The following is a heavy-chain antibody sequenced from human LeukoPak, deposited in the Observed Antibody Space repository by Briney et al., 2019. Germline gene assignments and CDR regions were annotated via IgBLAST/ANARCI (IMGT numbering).Heavy chain of an antibody. J-gene: IGHJ4*02. D-gene: IGHD6-13*01. CDR3: ARSSSAAWDLGN. Sequence: PGGSLRLSCVASGFTFSRYWMHWVRHAPGKGLVWVSRIDSDGTDIMYADSVKGRVTLSRDNTRNTLYLEMHSLKVDDTSVYYCARSSSAAWDLGNWGQGTMVIVSS. V-gene: IGHV3-74*03. CDR1: GFTFSRYW. CDR2: IDSDGTDI.